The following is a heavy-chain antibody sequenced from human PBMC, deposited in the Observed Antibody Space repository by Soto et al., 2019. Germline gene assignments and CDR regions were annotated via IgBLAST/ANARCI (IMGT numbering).Heavy chain of an antibody. CDR2: INAGNGNT. D-gene: IGHD2-15*01. CDR3: ASPQGGVVVAAYFYY. J-gene: IGHJ4*02. V-gene: IGHV1-3*01. Sequence: QVQLVQSGAEVKKPGASVKVSCKASGYTFTSYAMHWVRQAPGQRLEWMGWINAGNGNTKYSQKFQGRVTITRDTSASTAYMELSSLRSEDTAVYYCASPQGGVVVAAYFYYWGQGTLVTVSS. CDR1: GYTFTSYA.